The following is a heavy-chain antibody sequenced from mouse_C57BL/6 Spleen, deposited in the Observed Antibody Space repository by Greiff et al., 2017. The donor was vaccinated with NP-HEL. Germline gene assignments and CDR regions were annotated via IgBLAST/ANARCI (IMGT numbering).Heavy chain of an antibody. CDR3: ARDSFYDYDGAGYFDY. J-gene: IGHJ2*01. V-gene: IGHV5-16*01. CDR2: INYDGSST. D-gene: IGHD2-4*01. Sequence: EVKLVESEGGLVQPGSSMKLSCTASGFTFSDYYMAWVRQVPEKGLEWVANINYDGSSTYYLDSLKSRFIISRDNAKNILYLQMSSLKSEDTATYYCARDSFYDYDGAGYFDYWGQGTTLTVSS. CDR1: GFTFSDYY.